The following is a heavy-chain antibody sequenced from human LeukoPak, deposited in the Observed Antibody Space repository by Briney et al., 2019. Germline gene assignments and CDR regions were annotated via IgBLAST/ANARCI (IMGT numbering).Heavy chain of an antibody. CDR3: ATDPKRYSSGWWADY. CDR1: GYTFTGYY. J-gene: IGHJ4*02. Sequence: ASVKVSCKASGYTFTGYYMHWVRQAPGQGLEWMGWINPNSGGTNYAQKFQGRVTMTEDTSTDTAYMELSSLRSEDTAVYYCATDPKRYSSGWWADYWGQGTLVTVSS. CDR2: INPNSGGT. D-gene: IGHD6-19*01. V-gene: IGHV1-2*02.